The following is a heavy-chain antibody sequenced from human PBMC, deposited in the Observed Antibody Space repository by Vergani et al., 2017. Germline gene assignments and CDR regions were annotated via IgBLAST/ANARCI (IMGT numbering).Heavy chain of an antibody. Sequence: EVQLVESGGGLVQPGGSLRLSCAASGFTFSSYSMNWVRQAPGKGLEWVSYISSSSSTIYYADSVKGRFTISRDNAKNSLYLQMNSLRAEDTAVYYCARETTVTTGDIWGQGKMVTVSS. V-gene: IGHV3-48*01. CDR1: GFTFSSYS. J-gene: IGHJ3*02. D-gene: IGHD4-17*01. CDR3: ARETTVTTGDI. CDR2: ISSSSSTI.